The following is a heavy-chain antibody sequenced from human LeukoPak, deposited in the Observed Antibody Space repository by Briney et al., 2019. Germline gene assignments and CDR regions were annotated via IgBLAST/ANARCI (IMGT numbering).Heavy chain of an antibody. D-gene: IGHD1-26*01. CDR2: IIPIFGTA. V-gene: IGHV1-69*01. CDR1: GGTFISYA. CDR3: AREGSGSYYSDY. Sequence: GASVKVSCKASGGTFISYAISWVRQAPGQGLEWMGGIIPIFGTANYAQKFQGRVTITADESTSTAYMELSSLRSEDTAVYYCAREGSGSYYSDYWGQGTLVTVSS. J-gene: IGHJ4*02.